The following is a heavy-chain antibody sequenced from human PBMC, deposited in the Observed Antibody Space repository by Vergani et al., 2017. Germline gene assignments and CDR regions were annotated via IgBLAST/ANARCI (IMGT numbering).Heavy chain of an antibody. CDR2: IFPSSNS. Sequence: QVQLQESGPGLVKPSQTLSLTCAVSGDSISNVGFSWNWTRQPPGKGPEWIGYIFPSSNSDCNPSLKNRVSISLDKSKNQFSLWVNSVTAADTAVYFCARASLRAIVGYYYDMDVWGKGKTVVVSS. J-gene: IGHJ6*04. CDR3: ARASLRAIVGYYYDMDV. CDR1: GDSISNVGFS. V-gene: IGHV4-30-2*01. D-gene: IGHD2-15*01.